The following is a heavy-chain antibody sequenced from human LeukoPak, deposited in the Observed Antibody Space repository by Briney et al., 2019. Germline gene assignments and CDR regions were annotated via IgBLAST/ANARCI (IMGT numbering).Heavy chain of an antibody. Sequence: SETLSLTCTVSGGSISSSSYYWGWIRQPPGKGLEWIGEINHSGSTNYNPSLKSRVTISVDTSKNQFSLKLSSVTAADTAVYYCASTYYGSGGYYIDDYWGQGTLVTVSS. CDR1: GGSISSSSYY. CDR3: ASTYYGSGGYYIDDY. V-gene: IGHV4-39*07. J-gene: IGHJ4*02. CDR2: INHSGST. D-gene: IGHD3-10*01.